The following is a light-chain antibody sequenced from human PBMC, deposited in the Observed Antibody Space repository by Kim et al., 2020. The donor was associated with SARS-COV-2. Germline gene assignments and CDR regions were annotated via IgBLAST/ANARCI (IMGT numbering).Light chain of an antibody. J-gene: IGLJ1*01. Sequence: SYELTQPPSVSVSPGQTASITCSGVKVGDKYACWYQQKPGQSPVLVIYQDSKRPSGIPERFSGSNSGNTATLTISGTQAMDEADYYCQAWDSSTAVFGTGTKVTVL. V-gene: IGLV3-1*01. CDR1: KVGDKY. CDR2: QDS. CDR3: QAWDSSTAV.